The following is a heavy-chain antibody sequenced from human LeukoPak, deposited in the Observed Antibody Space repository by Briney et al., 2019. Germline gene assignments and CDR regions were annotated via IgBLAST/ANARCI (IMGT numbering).Heavy chain of an antibody. CDR2: ITRGGETT. CDR1: GFTFSSYA. D-gene: IGHD3-10*01. CDR3: AKDGVAPGSSGDFFGS. Sequence: GGSLRLSCAASGFTFSSYAMSWVRQAPGKGLEWVSTITRGGETTYHAESVKGRFTMSRDNSRNTLYLQMNTLRVEDTALYYCAKDGVAPGSSGDFFGSWGQGTLVTVSS. J-gene: IGHJ4*02. V-gene: IGHV3-23*01.